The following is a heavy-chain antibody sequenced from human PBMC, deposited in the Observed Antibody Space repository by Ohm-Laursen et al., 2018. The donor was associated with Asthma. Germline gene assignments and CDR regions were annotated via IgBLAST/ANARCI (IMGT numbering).Heavy chain of an antibody. V-gene: IGHV3-30-3*01. CDR2: GGSYYDGGLK. Sequence: GQTLSLTCAASGFTFRSYAMHWVRQAPGKGLEWVAVGGSYYDGGLKYYADSVNGRFTVSRDDSKNTLYLQMNSLRPDDTAVYYCARDVMEWYLPAFDFWGQGTLVTVFS. J-gene: IGHJ4*02. D-gene: IGHD3-3*01. CDR1: GFTFRSYA. CDR3: ARDVMEWYLPAFDF.